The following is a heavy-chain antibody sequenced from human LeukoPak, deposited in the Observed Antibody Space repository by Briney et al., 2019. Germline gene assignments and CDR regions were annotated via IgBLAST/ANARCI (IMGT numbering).Heavy chain of an antibody. CDR1: GYTFSNYG. CDR2: ISVYNGNT. V-gene: IGHV1-18*01. J-gene: IGHJ3*02. CDR3: ARGFTHRMYYSAGGDAFDI. Sequence: ASVKVSCKASGYTFSNYGISWVRQAPGQGLEWMGWISVYNGNTKYAQKFQGRVTMTKDTSTSTAYMELRSLRSDDTAVYYCARGFTHRMYYSAGGDAFDIWGQGTMVTVSS. D-gene: IGHD3-10*01.